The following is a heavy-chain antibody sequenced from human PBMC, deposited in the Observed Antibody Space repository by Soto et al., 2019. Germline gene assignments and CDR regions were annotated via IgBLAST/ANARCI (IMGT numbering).Heavy chain of an antibody. J-gene: IGHJ4*02. D-gene: IGHD4-17*01. CDR1: GFTFSSYA. V-gene: IGHV3-30-3*01. CDR3: AREGVPYGDYVSRYFDY. CDR2: ISYDGSNK. Sequence: PGGSLRLSCAASGFTFSSYAMHWVRQAPGKGLEWVAVISYDGSNKYYADSVKGRFTISRDNSKNTLYLQMNSLRAEDTAVYYCAREGVPYGDYVSRYFDYWGQGTLVTSPQ.